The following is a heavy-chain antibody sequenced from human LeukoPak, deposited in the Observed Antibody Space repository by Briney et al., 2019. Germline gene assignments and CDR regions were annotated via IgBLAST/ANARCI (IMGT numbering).Heavy chain of an antibody. CDR3: ARDISDTQYYYDSSGRDAFDI. D-gene: IGHD3-22*01. V-gene: IGHV3-33*01. J-gene: IGHJ4*02. CDR1: GFTFSSYG. Sequence: GGSLRLSCAASGFTFSSYGMHWVRQAPGKGLEWVAVIWYDGSNKYYADFVRGRFTISRDNSKNTLYLQMNSLRAEDTAVYYCARDISDTQYYYDSSGRDAFDIWGQGTLVTVSS. CDR2: IWYDGSNK.